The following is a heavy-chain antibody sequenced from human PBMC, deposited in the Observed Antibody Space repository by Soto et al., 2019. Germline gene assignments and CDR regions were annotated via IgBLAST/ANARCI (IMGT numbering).Heavy chain of an antibody. V-gene: IGHV4-34*01. CDR2: INHSGST. D-gene: IGHD2-15*01. J-gene: IGHJ4*02. CDR3: ARVGYCSGGSCSDY. Sequence: SETLSLTCAVYGGSFSGYYWSWIRQPPGKGLEWIGEINHSGSTNYNPSLKSRVTISVDTSKNQFSLKLSSVTAADTAVYYCARVGYCSGGSCSDYWGQGTLVTVSS. CDR1: GGSFSGYY.